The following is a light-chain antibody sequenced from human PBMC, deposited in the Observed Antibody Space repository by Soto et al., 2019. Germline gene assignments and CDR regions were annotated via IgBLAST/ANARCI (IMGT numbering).Light chain of an antibody. CDR2: AAS. V-gene: IGKV1-6*01. CDR3: LQHYNFPYT. J-gene: IGKJ2*01. CDR1: QGIGND. Sequence: AIQMTQSPSSLSASVGDRVTITCRASQGIGNDLGWYQQRPGKAPKLLIYAASSLQSGVPSRFSGSGSGTGFTLTISSLQPEDCATYHCLQHYNFPYTFGQGTKLEIK.